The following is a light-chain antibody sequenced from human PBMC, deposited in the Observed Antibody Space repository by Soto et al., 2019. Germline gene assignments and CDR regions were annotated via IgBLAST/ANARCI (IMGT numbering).Light chain of an antibody. Sequence: EIVMTQSPANLSVSPWGRATLSCRASQSISDTLAWYQQKPGQAPRLLIYGASTRAPGFPARFSGSGSGTDFTLTISSLQSEDFAVYYCQQYNNWPWTFGQGTKVEIK. CDR3: QQYNNWPWT. J-gene: IGKJ1*01. CDR2: GAS. CDR1: QSISDT. V-gene: IGKV3-15*01.